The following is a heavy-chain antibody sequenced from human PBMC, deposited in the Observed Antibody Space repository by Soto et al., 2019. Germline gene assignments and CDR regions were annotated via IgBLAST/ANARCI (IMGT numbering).Heavy chain of an antibody. V-gene: IGHV4-39*01. Sequence: SETLSLTCTVSGGSISSSSYYWDWIRQPPGKGPEWIGSIYYSGSTYYNPSLKSRVTISVDTSQNQFSLKLSSVTAADTAVYYCARRGRSGYRLIDYWGQGTLVTVS. CDR1: GGSISSSSYY. CDR2: IYYSGST. J-gene: IGHJ4*02. D-gene: IGHD3-22*01. CDR3: ARRGRSGYRLIDY.